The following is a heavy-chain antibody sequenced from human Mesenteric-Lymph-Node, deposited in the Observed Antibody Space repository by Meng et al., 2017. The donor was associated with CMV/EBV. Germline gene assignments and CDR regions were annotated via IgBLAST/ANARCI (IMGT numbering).Heavy chain of an antibody. V-gene: IGHV3-9*01. Sequence: GGSLRLSCVGSGLNINDHGTHWVRQAPGKGLEWVSGIIFGDGRVGYADSVSGRFTTSRDKGKNSVFLEMNGLRVEDTALYFCVKDIQAGGAAVWGQGTTVTVSS. CDR1: GLNINDHG. CDR2: IIFGDGRV. CDR3: VKDIQAGGAAV. D-gene: IGHD3-10*01. J-gene: IGHJ6*02.